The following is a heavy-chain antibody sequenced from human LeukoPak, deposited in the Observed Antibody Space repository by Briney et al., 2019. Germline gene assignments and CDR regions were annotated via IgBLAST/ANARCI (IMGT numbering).Heavy chain of an antibody. Sequence: ASVKVSCKGSGYTFTGYYMHWVRQAPRQGLEWMGWINPNSGGTNYAQKFQGRVTMTRDTSISTAYMELSRLRSDDTAVYYCASLEYGSGSYYRDDAFDIWGQGTMVTVSS. CDR2: INPNSGGT. CDR1: GYTFTGYY. CDR3: ASLEYGSGSYYRDDAFDI. J-gene: IGHJ3*02. D-gene: IGHD3-10*01. V-gene: IGHV1-2*02.